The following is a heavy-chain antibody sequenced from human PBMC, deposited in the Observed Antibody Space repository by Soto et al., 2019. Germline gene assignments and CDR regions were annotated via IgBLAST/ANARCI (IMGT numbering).Heavy chain of an antibody. D-gene: IGHD1-26*01. Sequence: EVQLVESGGGLVQPGGSLRLSCAVSGFTFSSSEMYWVRQATGKGREWISYIHPSGQPIFYADSVKGRFTISRDNANNSLFLPMNSLRAEDTAVYYCARRASRWGQGTMVTGSS. J-gene: IGHJ3*01. V-gene: IGHV3-48*03. CDR3: ARRASR. CDR1: GFTFSSSE. CDR2: IHPSGQPI.